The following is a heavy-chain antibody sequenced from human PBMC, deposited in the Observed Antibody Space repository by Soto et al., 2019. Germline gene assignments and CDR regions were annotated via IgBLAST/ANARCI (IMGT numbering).Heavy chain of an antibody. CDR1: GGTFSSYA. J-gene: IGHJ6*02. D-gene: IGHD2-2*01. Sequence: SVKVSFKASGGTFSSYAISWVRQAPGQGLEWMGGIIPIFGTANYAQKFQGRVTITADESTSTAYMELSSLRSEDTAVYYCASGKRNCSSTSCPISIYYYGMDVWGQGTTVTVSS. CDR2: IIPIFGTA. V-gene: IGHV1-69*13. CDR3: ASGKRNCSSTSCPISIYYYGMDV.